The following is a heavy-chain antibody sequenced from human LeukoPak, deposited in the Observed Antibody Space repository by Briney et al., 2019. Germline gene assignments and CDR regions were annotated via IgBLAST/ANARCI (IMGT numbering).Heavy chain of an antibody. Sequence: VGSLRLSCAASGFTFSSNYMSWVRQAPGQGVEWVSVIYSVGSTYYADSVTGRFTISRHNSKNTLYLQMNSLRAEDTAVCYCARDLIRFGELCRGQGTLVTVSS. J-gene: IGHJ4*02. CDR3: ARDLIRFGELC. CDR2: IYSVGST. D-gene: IGHD3-10*01. V-gene: IGHV3-53*04. CDR1: GFTFSSNY.